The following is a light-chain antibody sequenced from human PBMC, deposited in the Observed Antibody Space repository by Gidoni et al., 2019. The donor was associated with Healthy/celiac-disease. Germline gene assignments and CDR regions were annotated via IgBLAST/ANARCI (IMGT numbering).Light chain of an antibody. CDR3: QKYNSAPLT. V-gene: IGKV1-27*01. Sequence: DIQITQSPSSLSASVGDRVTIPCRASQGISNYLAWYQQKPGKVPKLLFYAASTLQSGVPSRFSGSGSGTDFTLTISSLQPEDVATYYCQKYNSAPLTFXQXTRLEIK. CDR2: AAS. CDR1: QGISNY. J-gene: IGKJ5*01.